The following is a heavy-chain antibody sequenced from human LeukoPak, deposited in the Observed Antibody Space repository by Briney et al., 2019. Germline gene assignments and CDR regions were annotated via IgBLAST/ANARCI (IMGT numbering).Heavy chain of an antibody. J-gene: IGHJ4*02. V-gene: IGHV3-48*02. CDR2: ISDDSTTI. CDR3: ASGLTGGGAY. Sequence: PGGSLRLSCAASGFRFSTHSMNWVRQAPGKGLEWVAYISDDSTTIYYADSAKGRFTISRDSAKNSLYLQMNSLRDEDTAVYYCASGLTGGGAYWGQGTLVTVSS. CDR1: GFRFSTHS. D-gene: IGHD2-8*02.